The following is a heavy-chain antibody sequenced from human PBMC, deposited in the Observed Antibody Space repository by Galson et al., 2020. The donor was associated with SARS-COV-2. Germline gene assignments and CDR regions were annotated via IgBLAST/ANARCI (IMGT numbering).Heavy chain of an antibody. CDR2: FDPEDGET. CDR1: GYTLTELS. D-gene: IGHD3-10*01. J-gene: IGHJ5*02. CDR3: ATTVLLWFGRANWFDP. V-gene: IGHV1-24*01. Sequence: GASVKVSCKVSGYTLTELSMHWVRQAPGQGLEWLGGFDPEDGETIYAQKFQGRVTMTEDTSTDTAYMELSSLRSEDTAVYYCATTVLLWFGRANWFDPWGQGTLVTVSS.